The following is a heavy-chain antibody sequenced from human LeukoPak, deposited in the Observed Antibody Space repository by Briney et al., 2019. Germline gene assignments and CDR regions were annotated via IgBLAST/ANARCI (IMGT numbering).Heavy chain of an antibody. Sequence: PSKTLSLSCTVTGGSMSNFYWTWIRPPPGKGLEWIANIYYSGSTNYNPSLKSRVTMSIDTSKNQFSLKLSSVTAADTAVYYCARSLYCSSVNCPTQTWFDPWGQGTLVSVSS. CDR2: IYYSGST. CDR3: ARSLYCSSVNCPTQTWFDP. D-gene: IGHD2-2*01. CDR1: GGSMSNFY. V-gene: IGHV4-59*08. J-gene: IGHJ5*02.